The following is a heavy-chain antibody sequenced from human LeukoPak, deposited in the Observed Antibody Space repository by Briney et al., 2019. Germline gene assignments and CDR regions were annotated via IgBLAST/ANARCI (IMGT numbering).Heavy chain of an antibody. J-gene: IGHJ6*02. Sequence: SQTLSLTCTVSGGSISSGGYYWSWTRQHPGKGLEWIGYIYYSGSTYYNPSLKSRVTMSVDTSKNQFSLKLSSVTAADTAVYYCARDRDMVRGVYYYYYGMDVWGQGTTVTVSS. CDR3: ARDRDMVRGVYYYYYGMDV. D-gene: IGHD3-10*01. CDR1: GGSISSGGYY. CDR2: IYYSGST. V-gene: IGHV4-31*03.